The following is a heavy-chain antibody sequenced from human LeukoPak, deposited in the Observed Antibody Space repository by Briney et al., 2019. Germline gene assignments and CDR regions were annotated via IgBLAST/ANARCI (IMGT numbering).Heavy chain of an antibody. J-gene: IGHJ4*02. CDR3: ASPDTAMVY. CDR1: GGSFSGYY. D-gene: IGHD5-18*01. Sequence: SETLSLTCAVYGGSFSGYYWSWIRQPPGKGLEWIGEINPSGSTNYNPSLKSRVTISVDTSKNQFSLKLSSVTAADTAVYYCASPDTAMVYWGQGTLVTVSS. CDR2: INPSGST. V-gene: IGHV4-34*01.